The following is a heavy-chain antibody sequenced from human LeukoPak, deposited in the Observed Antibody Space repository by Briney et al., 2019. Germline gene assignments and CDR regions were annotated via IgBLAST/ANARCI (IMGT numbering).Heavy chain of an antibody. D-gene: IGHD4/OR15-4a*01. CDR1: GXTFSRYD. CDR3: VREIQVAVYGGHYYYGLDV. Sequence: GGSLRLSCAASGXTFSRYDMHWVRQATGKGLEWVSAIGAGEDTYYADSVKGRFTISRENAKNSLYLQMNSLRAGDTAVYYCVREIQVAVYGGHYYYGLDVWGQGTTVTVSS. CDR2: IGAGEDT. J-gene: IGHJ6*02. V-gene: IGHV3-13*04.